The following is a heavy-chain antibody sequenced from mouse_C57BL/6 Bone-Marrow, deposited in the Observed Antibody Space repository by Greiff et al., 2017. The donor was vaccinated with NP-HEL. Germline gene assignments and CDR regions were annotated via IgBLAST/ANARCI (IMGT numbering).Heavy chain of an antibody. D-gene: IGHD3-2*02. CDR2: INPGSGGT. CDR1: GYAFTNYL. Sequence: VQLVESGAELVRPGTSVKVSCKASGYAFTNYLIEGVKQRPGQGLEWIGVINPGSGGTNYNEKFKGKATLTADKSSSTAYMQLSSLTSEDSAVYFCARKELRLRYFDYWGQGTTLTVSS. V-gene: IGHV1-54*01. J-gene: IGHJ2*01. CDR3: ARKELRLRYFDY.